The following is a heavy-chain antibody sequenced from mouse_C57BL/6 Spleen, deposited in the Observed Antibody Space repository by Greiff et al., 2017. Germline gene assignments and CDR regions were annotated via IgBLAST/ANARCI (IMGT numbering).Heavy chain of an antibody. CDR3: TNRGGYAMDY. CDR2: IDPETGGT. CDR1: GYTFTDYE. J-gene: IGHJ4*01. V-gene: IGHV1-15*01. Sequence: QVQLQQSGAELVRPGASVTLSCKASGYTFTDYEMHWVKQTPVHGLEWIGAIDPETGGTAYNQKFKGKAILTADKSSSTAYMELRSLTSEDSAVYYCTNRGGYAMDYWGQGTSVTVSS.